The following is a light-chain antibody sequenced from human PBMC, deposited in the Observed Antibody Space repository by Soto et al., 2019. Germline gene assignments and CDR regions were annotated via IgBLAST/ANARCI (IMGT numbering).Light chain of an antibody. CDR1: QSLLNSNGYNG. V-gene: IGKV2-28*01. CDR3: VQGEQAPIT. CDR2: FGS. Sequence: DIEMTQSPLSLRVTPGEPASISCKSSQSLLNSNGYNGLSWYLQKPGQSPRLLIYFGSNRASGVPDRLSGSVSGTYFTLQISSVEAEDVGVYYCVQGEQAPITFGQGTRLEI. J-gene: IGKJ5*01.